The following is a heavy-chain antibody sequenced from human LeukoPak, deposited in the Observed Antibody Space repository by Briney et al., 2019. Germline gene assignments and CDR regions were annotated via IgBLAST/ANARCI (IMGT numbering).Heavy chain of an antibody. V-gene: IGHV1-69*06. Sequence: GASVKVSCKASGGTFSSYAISWVRQAPGQGLEWMGGIIPIFGTANYAQKFQGRVTITADKSTSTAYMELSSLRSEDTAVYYCARAVRAYSTARYYYYYYMDVWGKGTTVTVSS. CDR3: ARAVRAYSTARYYYYYYMDV. D-gene: IGHD2/OR15-2a*01. CDR2: IIPIFGTA. J-gene: IGHJ6*03. CDR1: GGTFSSYA.